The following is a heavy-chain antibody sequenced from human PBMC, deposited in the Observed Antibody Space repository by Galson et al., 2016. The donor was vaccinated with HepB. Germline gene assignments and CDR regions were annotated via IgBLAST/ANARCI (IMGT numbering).Heavy chain of an antibody. CDR1: GFTFSSYS. D-gene: IGHD5-12*01. J-gene: IGHJ4*02. CDR2: ISYDGTNK. Sequence: SLRLSCAASGFTFSSYSMHWVRQAPGKGLEWVAIISYDGTNKYYADSVKGRFTIARDNSKNTLSLQMNSLRTEDTAVYYCARDQGYNAFDYRPAYLGQGTLVTV. CDR3: ARDQGYNAFDYRPAY. V-gene: IGHV3-30-3*01.